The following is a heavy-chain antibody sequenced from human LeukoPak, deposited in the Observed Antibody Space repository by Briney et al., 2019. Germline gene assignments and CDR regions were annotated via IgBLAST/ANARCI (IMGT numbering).Heavy chain of an antibody. V-gene: IGHV3-74*01. CDR1: GFNFRKYW. Sequence: PGGSLRLSCAASGFNFRKYWMQWVRQVPGKGLVWVSEINPDGDYSGHSNSVRGRFTISRDNAKNTLYLQMTSLSAEDTAVYYCARSLGDWGQGTLVSASS. J-gene: IGHJ4*01. CDR3: ARSLGD. CDR2: INPDGDYS. D-gene: IGHD3-16*01.